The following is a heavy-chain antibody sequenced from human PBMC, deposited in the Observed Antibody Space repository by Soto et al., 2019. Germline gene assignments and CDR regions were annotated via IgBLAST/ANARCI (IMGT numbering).Heavy chain of an antibody. CDR1: GFTFDDYA. V-gene: IGHV3-9*01. CDR3: AKGVLYYDMLTGAFDC. CDR2: ISWNSGRF. D-gene: IGHD3-9*01. Sequence: EVQLVESGGGVVQPGRSLRLSCAASGFTFDDYAMHWVRQAPGKGLEWVSSISWNSGRFAYADSVKGRFTISRDSAKNSMYRQMNSLRAEDTALYYCAKGVLYYDMLTGAFDCWGQGTLVTVAS. J-gene: IGHJ4*02.